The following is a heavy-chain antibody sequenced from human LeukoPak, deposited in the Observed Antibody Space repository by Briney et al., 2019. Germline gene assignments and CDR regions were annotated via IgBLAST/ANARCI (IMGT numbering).Heavy chain of an antibody. Sequence: ASVKVSCKASGYTFTAYHMHWVRQAPGQGPEWMGSIHPNSGATNYAQKFQGRVTMTRDTSISTASMELSRLKYEDTAVYYCARDSCGGGGCHFWYFDLWGRGTLVTVSS. D-gene: IGHD6-19*01. CDR3: ARDSCGGGGCHFWYFDL. CDR2: IHPNSGAT. J-gene: IGHJ2*01. V-gene: IGHV1-2*02. CDR1: GYTFTAYH.